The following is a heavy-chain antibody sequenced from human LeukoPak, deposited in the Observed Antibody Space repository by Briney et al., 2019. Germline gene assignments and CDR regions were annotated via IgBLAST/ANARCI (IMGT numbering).Heavy chain of an antibody. Sequence: GGSLRLSCAASGFTFSSYAIHWVRQAPGKGLEWVAVISYDGSNKYYADSVKGRFTISRDNSKNTLYLQMNSLRAEDTAVYYCARDTVVPAAPFAFDIWGQGTMVTVSS. CDR2: ISYDGSNK. CDR3: ARDTVVPAAPFAFDI. V-gene: IGHV3-30-3*01. CDR1: GFTFSSYA. D-gene: IGHD2-2*01. J-gene: IGHJ3*02.